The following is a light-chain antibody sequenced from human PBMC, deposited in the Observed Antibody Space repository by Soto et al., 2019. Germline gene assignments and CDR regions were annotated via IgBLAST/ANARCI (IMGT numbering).Light chain of an antibody. CDR2: GNS. CDR3: QSYDSSLSVFYV. V-gene: IGLV1-40*01. J-gene: IGLJ1*01. Sequence: QSVLTQPPSVSGDPGQRVTISCTGSSSNIGAGYDVHWYQQLPGTAPKLLIYGNSNRPSGVPDRFSGSKSGTSASLAITGLQAEDEADYYCQSYDSSLSVFYVFGTGTKVTVL. CDR1: SSNIGAGYD.